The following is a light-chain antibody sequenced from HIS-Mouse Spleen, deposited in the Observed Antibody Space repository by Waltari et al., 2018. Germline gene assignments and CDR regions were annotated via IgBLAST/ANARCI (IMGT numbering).Light chain of an antibody. CDR3: CSYAGSYTFEVV. Sequence: QSALTQPRSVSGSPGQSVTISCTGTSSDVGCYNYVSWYHPHPGKSPKLMIYDVSKRPSGVPDRFSGSKSGNTASLTISGLQAEDEADYYCCSYAGSYTFEVVFGGGTKLTVL. CDR2: DVS. V-gene: IGLV2-11*01. J-gene: IGLJ2*01. CDR1: SSDVGCYNY.